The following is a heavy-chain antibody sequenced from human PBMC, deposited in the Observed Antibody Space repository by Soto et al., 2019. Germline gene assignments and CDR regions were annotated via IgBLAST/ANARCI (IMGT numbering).Heavy chain of an antibody. J-gene: IGHJ4*02. CDR2: INAGNGNT. V-gene: IGHV1-3*01. CDR3: ARVRGSGNYYFDY. Sequence: QVQLVQSGAEVKKPGASVKVSCKASGYTFTSYAMHWVRQAPGQRLEWMGWINAGNGNTKYSQKIQGRVTITRDTSASTAYMELSSLRSEDTAVYYCARVRGSGNYYFDYWGQGTLVTVSS. D-gene: IGHD3-10*01. CDR1: GYTFTSYA.